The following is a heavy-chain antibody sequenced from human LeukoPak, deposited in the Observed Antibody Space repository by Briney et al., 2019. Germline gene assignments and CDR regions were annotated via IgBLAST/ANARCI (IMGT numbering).Heavy chain of an antibody. V-gene: IGHV4-34*01. CDR3: ARHGDCSGGSCYSIRWFDP. Sequence: YWIGWVRQMPGKGLEWIGEINHSGSTNYNPSLKSRVTISVDTSKNQFSLKLSSVTAADTAVYYCARHGDCSGGSCYSIRWFDPWGQGTLVTVSS. D-gene: IGHD2-15*01. CDR1: Y. CDR2: INHSGST. J-gene: IGHJ5*02.